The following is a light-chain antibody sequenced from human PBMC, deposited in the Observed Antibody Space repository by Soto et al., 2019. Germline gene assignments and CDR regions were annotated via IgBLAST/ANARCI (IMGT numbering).Light chain of an antibody. J-gene: IGKJ4*01. CDR3: MQSFHLPLT. CDR1: QSLLYSDGRTY. CDR2: EVS. V-gene: IGKV2D-29*01. Sequence: EIVMTQTPSSLSVTPGQPASISRKSSQSLLYSDGRTYLYWFLQRPGQPPQLLIYEVSNRFSGVPDRFGGSGSGSDVTLKISRVEADDVGVYYCMQSFHLPLTFGGGTAVEIK.